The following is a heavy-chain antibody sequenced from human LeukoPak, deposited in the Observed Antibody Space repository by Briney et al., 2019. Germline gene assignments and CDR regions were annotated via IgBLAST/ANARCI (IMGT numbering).Heavy chain of an antibody. V-gene: IGHV4-4*02. D-gene: IGHD3-16*02. J-gene: IGHJ4*02. CDR3: ARAKYDYVWGSYRPYYFDY. CDR2: IYYSGST. CDR1: GGSISSSNW. Sequence: SETLSLTCAVSGGSISSSNWWSWVRQPPGKGLEWIGYIYYSGSTYYNLSLKGRVTISVDTSKNQFSLKLSSVTAADTAVYYCARAKYDYVWGSYRPYYFDYWGQGTLVTVSS.